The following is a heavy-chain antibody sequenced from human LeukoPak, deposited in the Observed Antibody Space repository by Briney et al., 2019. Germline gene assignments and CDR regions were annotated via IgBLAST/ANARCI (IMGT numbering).Heavy chain of an antibody. CDR1: GGTFSSYA. CDR3: ASLYSGSYYSAVGAFDI. CDR2: IIPIFGTA. Sequence: ASVKVSCKASGGTFSSYAISWVRQAPGQGLEWMGGIIPIFGTANYAQKFQGRVTITADGSTSTAYMELSSLRSEDTAVYYCASLYSGSYYSAVGAFDIWGQGTMVTVSS. V-gene: IGHV1-69*13. D-gene: IGHD1-26*01. J-gene: IGHJ3*02.